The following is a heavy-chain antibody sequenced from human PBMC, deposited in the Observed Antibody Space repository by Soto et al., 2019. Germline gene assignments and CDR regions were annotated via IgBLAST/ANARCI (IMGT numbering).Heavy chain of an antibody. CDR2: IYYSGRT. Sequence: QVQLQESGPGLVKPSQTLSLTCTLSGGSISSGDYYWSWIRHPPGKGLEWIGNIYYSGRTNYNPSLQGRLNIFLDPSNNPFFLKLTSVAAAETAGNFWSGMGLHLGELSRNWFDPWGQGTLVTVSS. D-gene: IGHD3-16*02. V-gene: IGHV4-31*03. CDR1: GGSISSGDYY. CDR3: SGMGLHLGELSRNWFDP. J-gene: IGHJ5*02.